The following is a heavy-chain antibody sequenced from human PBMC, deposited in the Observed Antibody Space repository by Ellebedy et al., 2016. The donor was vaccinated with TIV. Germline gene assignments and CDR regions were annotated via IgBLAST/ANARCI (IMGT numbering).Heavy chain of an antibody. J-gene: IGHJ4*02. V-gene: IGHV3-11*06. CDR1: GFTFSDYY. D-gene: IGHD1-26*01. Sequence: GGSLRLXCAASGFTFSDYYMSWIRQAPGKGLEWVSYISSSSSYTNYADSVKGRFTISRDNAKNSLYLQMNSLRAEDTAVYYCAKDLSGSYNYFDYWGQGTLVTVSS. CDR2: ISSSSSYT. CDR3: AKDLSGSYNYFDY.